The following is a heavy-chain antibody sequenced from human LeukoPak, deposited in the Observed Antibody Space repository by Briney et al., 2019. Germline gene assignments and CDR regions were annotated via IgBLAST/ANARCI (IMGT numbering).Heavy chain of an antibody. CDR1: GFTFRSHA. CDR2: IYENGGTT. D-gene: IGHD6-13*01. Sequence: GGSLRLSCVGSGFTFRSHAMSWVRQAPEKGLEFVSGIYENGGTTYYADSMKGRFSISRDNSKNTLYLQMDSLRGEDTAVYYCAKGFRIGYFAHFGYWGQGALVTVSS. J-gene: IGHJ4*02. CDR3: AKGFRIGYFAHFGY. V-gene: IGHV3-23*01.